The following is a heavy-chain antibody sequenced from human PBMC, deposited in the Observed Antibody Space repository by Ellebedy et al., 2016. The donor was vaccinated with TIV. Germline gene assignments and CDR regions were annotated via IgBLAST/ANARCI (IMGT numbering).Heavy chain of an antibody. CDR3: ARSYVLDSSGYYIFDY. J-gene: IGHJ4*02. CDR2: IDWDDDK. V-gene: IGHV2-70*01. Sequence: SGPTLVXPTQTLTLTCTFSGFSLSTSGMCVSWIRQPPGKALEWLALIDWDDDKYYSTSLKTRLTISKDTSKNQVVLTMTNMDPVDTATYYCARSYVLDSSGYYIFDYWGQGTLVTVSS. CDR1: GFSLSTSGMC. D-gene: IGHD3-22*01.